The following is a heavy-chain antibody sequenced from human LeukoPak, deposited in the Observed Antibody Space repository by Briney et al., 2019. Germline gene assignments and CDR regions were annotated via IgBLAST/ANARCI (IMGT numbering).Heavy chain of an antibody. J-gene: IGHJ4*02. CDR2: ISGDGGST. Sequence: GGSLRLSCAASGFTFDDYAMHWVRQAPGKGLEWVSLISGDGGSTYYADSVKGRFTISRDNAKNSLSLQMSGLRVEDKAVYYCARGYSDWLRWGQGTQVTVSS. CDR1: GFTFDDYA. CDR3: ARGYSDWLR. V-gene: IGHV3-43*02. D-gene: IGHD4-11*01.